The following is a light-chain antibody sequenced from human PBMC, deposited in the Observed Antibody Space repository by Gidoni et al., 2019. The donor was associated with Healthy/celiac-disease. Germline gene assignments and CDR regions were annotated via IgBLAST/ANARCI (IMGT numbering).Light chain of an antibody. V-gene: IGKV1-39*01. CDR3: QQSYSTPYT. CDR1: QSISSY. Sequence: DVKMTQSPSSLSASVGDRVTITCRASQSISSYLNWYQQKPGKAHKLLIYAASSLQSGVPSRFSGSGSGTDFTLTISSLQPEDFATYYCQQSYSTPYTFGQGTKLEIK. J-gene: IGKJ2*01. CDR2: AAS.